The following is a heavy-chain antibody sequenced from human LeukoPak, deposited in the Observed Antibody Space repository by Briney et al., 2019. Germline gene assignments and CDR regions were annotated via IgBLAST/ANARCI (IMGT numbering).Heavy chain of an antibody. CDR1: GFTFSSYA. Sequence: GRSLRLSCAASGFTFSSYAMHWVRQAPGKGLEWVAVISNDGRDKHYADSVKGRFTFSRDNSKNTVYLQMNSLRAEDTAVYYCAKAQPLAYCGGDCFAEWFDPWGQGTLVTVSS. CDR3: AKAQPLAYCGGDCFAEWFDP. J-gene: IGHJ5*02. D-gene: IGHD2-21*02. V-gene: IGHV3-30*04. CDR2: ISNDGRDK.